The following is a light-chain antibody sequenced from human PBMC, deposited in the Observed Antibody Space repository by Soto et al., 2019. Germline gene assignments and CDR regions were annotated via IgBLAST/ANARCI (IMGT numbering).Light chain of an antibody. CDR1: QSVSSSY. Sequence: EIVLTQSPGTLSLSPGERATLSCRASQSVSSSYLAWYQQKPGQAPRLLIYGASSRATGIPDRFSGSGSGTDFTLTISSLQPDDFATYYCQHYNDYSRVFGQGTKVEIK. V-gene: IGKV3-20*01. CDR2: GAS. CDR3: QHYNDYSRV. J-gene: IGKJ1*01.